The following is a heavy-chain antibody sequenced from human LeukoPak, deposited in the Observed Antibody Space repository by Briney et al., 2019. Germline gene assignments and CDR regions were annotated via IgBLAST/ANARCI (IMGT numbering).Heavy chain of an antibody. CDR1: GFTFSSYW. CDR3: LVTTRSRAFDY. D-gene: IGHD1/OR15-1a*01. J-gene: IGHJ4*01. V-gene: IGHV3-7*01. Sequence: PGGSLRLSCAAYGFTFSSYWMRSVRQAPGKGLEWVANIRQDGSVQNYVDSVKGRFTISRDNPRNSVDLQLSSLRAEDTAVYYCLVTTRSRAFDYSGHGNPVTVSS. CDR2: IRQDGSVQ.